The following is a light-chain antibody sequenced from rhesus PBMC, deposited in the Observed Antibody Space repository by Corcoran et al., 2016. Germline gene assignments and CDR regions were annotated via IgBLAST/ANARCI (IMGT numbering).Light chain of an antibody. V-gene: IGKV3-42*02. J-gene: IGKJ2*01. CDR1: QSVGSN. CDR2: DAS. CDR3: QQYNNWNS. Sequence: ETVVTQSPATLSLSPGERATLSCRASQSVGSNLAWSQQKPGQAPTLLIYDASSRATGIPDRFSGSGSGTEFTLTISRLEPEDVGGHYCQQYNNWNSFGQGTKVEIK.